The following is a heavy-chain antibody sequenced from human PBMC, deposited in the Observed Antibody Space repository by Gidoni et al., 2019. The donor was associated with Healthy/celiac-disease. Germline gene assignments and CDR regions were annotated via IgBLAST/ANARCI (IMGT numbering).Heavy chain of an antibody. J-gene: IGHJ3*02. CDR1: GFTFTSPA. CDR2: IVVGSGNT. CDR3: AADPPHDYIWGSYRLDAFDI. Sequence: QMQLVQSGPEVKQPGTSVKVSCKASGFTFTSPAVQWVRQARGQRLEWIGWIVVGSGNTNYAQKFQERVTITRDMSTSTAYMELSSLRSEDTAVYYCAADPPHDYIWGSYRLDAFDIWGQGTMVTVSS. V-gene: IGHV1-58*01. D-gene: IGHD3-16*02.